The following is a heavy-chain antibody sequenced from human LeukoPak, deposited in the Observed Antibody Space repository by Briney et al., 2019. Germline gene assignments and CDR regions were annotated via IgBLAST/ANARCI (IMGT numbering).Heavy chain of an antibody. CDR2: IYYSGST. CDR3: ARGGYYGSGNDFRFDP. Sequence: SETLSLTCTVSGGSISSSNSFWGWIRQPPGKGLEWIGYIYYSGSTYYNPSLKSRVTISVDTSKNQFSLKLNSVTAADTAVYYCARGGYYGSGNDFRFDPWGQGTLVTVSS. J-gene: IGHJ5*02. V-gene: IGHV4-39*07. CDR1: GGSISSSNSF. D-gene: IGHD3-10*01.